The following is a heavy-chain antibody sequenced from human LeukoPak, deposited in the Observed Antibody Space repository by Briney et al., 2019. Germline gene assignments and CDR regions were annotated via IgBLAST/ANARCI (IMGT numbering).Heavy chain of an antibody. V-gene: IGHV4-34*08. CDR1: GFTFSSYS. CDR3: TGRDGVLGDPFDY. D-gene: IGHD5-24*01. CDR2: INHSGST. Sequence: GSLRLSCAASGFTFSSYSMNWVRQPPGKGLEWIGEINHSGSTNYNPSLKSRVTISVDTSKNQFSLKLSSVTAADTAVYYCTGRDGVLGDPFDYWGQGTLVTVSS. J-gene: IGHJ4*02.